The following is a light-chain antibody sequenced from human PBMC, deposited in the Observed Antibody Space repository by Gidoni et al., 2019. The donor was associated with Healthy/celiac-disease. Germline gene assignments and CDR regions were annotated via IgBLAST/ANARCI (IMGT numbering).Light chain of an antibody. V-gene: IGKV3-15*01. CDR2: GAA. CDR3: QQYNNWPRLT. J-gene: IGKJ4*01. Sequence: EIVMTQSPATLSVSPGERATLSCRASQSVSSNFAWYQQKPDPAPRRLIYGAASRATGIPAKCSGSGSGTKFTLTTSSLQSEDFAVHYCQQYNNWPRLTFGGGTKVEIK. CDR1: QSVSSN.